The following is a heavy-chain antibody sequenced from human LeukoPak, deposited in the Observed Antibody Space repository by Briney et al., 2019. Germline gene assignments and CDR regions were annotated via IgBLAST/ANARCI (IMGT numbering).Heavy chain of an antibody. D-gene: IGHD3-3*01. CDR1: SGSISSYY. CDR3: ARLRIVYDPSYYYYMDV. CDR2: IYYSGST. Sequence: SETLSLTCTVSSGSISSYYWSWIRQPPGRGLEWIGYIYYSGSTNYNPSLKSRVTISIDTSKNQFSLRLSSVTAADTAVYYCARLRIVYDPSYYYYMDVWGKGTTVTVSS. V-gene: IGHV4-59*01. J-gene: IGHJ6*03.